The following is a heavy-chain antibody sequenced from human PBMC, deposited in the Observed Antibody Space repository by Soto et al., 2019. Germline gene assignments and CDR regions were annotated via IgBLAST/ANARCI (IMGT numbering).Heavy chain of an antibody. CDR2: ISSSSSYI. V-gene: IGHV3-21*01. J-gene: IGHJ6*02. Sequence: AGGSLRLSCAASGFTFSIYSMNWVRHAPGKGLEWVSSISSSSSYIYYADSVKGRFTISRDNAKNSLYLQMNSLRAEDTAVYYCAREGKGGMDVWGQGTTVTVSS. CDR3: AREGKGGMDV. CDR1: GFTFSIYS.